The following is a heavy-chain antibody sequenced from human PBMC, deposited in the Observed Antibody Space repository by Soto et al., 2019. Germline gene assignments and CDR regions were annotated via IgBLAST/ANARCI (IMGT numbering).Heavy chain of an antibody. V-gene: IGHV1-69*01. J-gene: IGHJ6*02. D-gene: IGHD3-10*01. CDR2: IIPIFGTA. CDR1: GGTFNSYA. CDR3: ALWGFRDGNKSKNNYGVDV. Sequence: QVQLVQSGAEVKKPGSSVKVSCKASGGTFNSYAISWVRQAPGQGLEWMGGIIPIFGTANYAQNFQGRVAINADESTSAAYMQLRSLRSEDTAVYYCALWGFRDGNKSKNNYGVDVWGQGTTVTVSS.